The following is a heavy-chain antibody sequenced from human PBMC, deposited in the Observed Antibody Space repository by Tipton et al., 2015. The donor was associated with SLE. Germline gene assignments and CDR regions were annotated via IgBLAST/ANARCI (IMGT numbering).Heavy chain of an antibody. CDR2: IYPGDSDT. J-gene: IGHJ6*02. D-gene: IGHD6-6*01. CDR1: GYSFTSYW. Sequence: QLVQSGAEVKKPGESLKISCKGSGYSFTSYWIGWVRQMPGKGLEWMGIIYPGDSDTRYSPSFQGQVTISADKSISTAYLQWSSLKASDTAMSYCARLWGDSRSSGSYYYGMDVWGQGPTVTVSS. CDR3: ARLWGDSRSSGSYYYGMDV. V-gene: IGHV5-51*03.